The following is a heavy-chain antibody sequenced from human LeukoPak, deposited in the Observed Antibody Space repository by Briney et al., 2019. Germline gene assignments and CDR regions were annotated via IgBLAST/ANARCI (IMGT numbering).Heavy chain of an antibody. J-gene: IGHJ6*02. Sequence: GASVKVSCKASGYTFTTYGINWGRQAPGQGLEWMAWISPYNGNTHYAQSLQGRVTVTTDTSTSTAYMELRSLRSDDTAVYYCARDNTGYNYGMDVWGQGTTVTVSS. D-gene: IGHD3-9*01. CDR2: ISPYNGNT. V-gene: IGHV1-18*01. CDR3: ARDNTGYNYGMDV. CDR1: GYTFTTYG.